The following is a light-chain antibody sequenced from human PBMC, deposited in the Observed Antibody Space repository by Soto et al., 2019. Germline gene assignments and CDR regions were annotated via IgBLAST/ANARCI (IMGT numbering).Light chain of an antibody. CDR2: EVS. Sequence: QSALTQPASVCGSPGQSITISCTGTSSNVGGHNYVSWYQHHPGKAPKLMIYEVSNRPSGVSNRFSGSKSGNTASLTISGLQAEDEADYFCSSYASPGTHVVFGGGTQLTVL. CDR1: SSNVGGHNY. CDR3: SSYASPGTHVV. V-gene: IGLV2-14*01. J-gene: IGLJ2*01.